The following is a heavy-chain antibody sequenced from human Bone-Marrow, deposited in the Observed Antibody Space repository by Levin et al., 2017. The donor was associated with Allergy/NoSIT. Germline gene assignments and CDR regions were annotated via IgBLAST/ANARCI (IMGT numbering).Heavy chain of an antibody. J-gene: IGHJ4*02. V-gene: IGHV1-46*04. Sequence: ASVKVSCKASGYTFTDYYIYWLRQAPGQGLEWLAIINPRDGSTDYAQRLQGRVTMTRDTSTSTVFMDLSNLRSDDTAVYYCATPASYFYGSGSYLAHWGQGTLVTVSS. CDR1: GYTFTDYY. D-gene: IGHD3-10*01. CDR2: INPRDGST. CDR3: ATPASYFYGSGSYLAH.